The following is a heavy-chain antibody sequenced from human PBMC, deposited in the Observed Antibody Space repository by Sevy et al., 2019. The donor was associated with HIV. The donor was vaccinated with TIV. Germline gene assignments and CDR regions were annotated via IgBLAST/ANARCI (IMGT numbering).Heavy chain of an antibody. J-gene: IGHJ4*02. CDR3: ARDGGCTSTSCLLYFDY. D-gene: IGHD2-2*01. CDR2: ISSSSTYI. Sequence: GGSLRLSCTGSGFTFSNYAMNWVRQAPGKGLEWVSSISSSSTYIYYADSVKGRFTISRDNAKNSLYLQMNSLRAEDTAVYYCARDGGCTSTSCLLYFDYWGQGTMVTVSS. V-gene: IGHV3-21*01. CDR1: GFTFSNYA.